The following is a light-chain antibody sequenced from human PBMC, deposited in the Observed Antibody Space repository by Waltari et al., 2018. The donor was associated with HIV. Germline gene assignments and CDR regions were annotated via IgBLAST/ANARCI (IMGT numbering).Light chain of an antibody. J-gene: IGKJ1*01. Sequence: EIVMTQSPATLSVSPGERATLSCSASQSVSSNLAWYQQKTGQVPRLLIYGASTRATGIPARFSGSGSGTEFTLTISSLQSEDFAVYYCQQYNNWPQTFGQGTKVEIK. CDR3: QQYNNWPQT. CDR1: QSVSSN. V-gene: IGKV3-15*01. CDR2: GAS.